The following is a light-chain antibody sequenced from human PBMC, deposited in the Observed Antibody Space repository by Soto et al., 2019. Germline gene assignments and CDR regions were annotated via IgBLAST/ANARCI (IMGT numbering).Light chain of an antibody. Sequence: DIQMTQSPSTLSASVGDRVTITCRASQTINSWLAWYQQKPGKAPKVLIFDASSLKTGVPSRFSGSGSGTEFTLTISSLQSEDFAVYYCQQYNNWPAITFGQGTRLEI. V-gene: IGKV1-5*01. CDR1: QTINSW. CDR2: DAS. CDR3: QQYNNWPAIT. J-gene: IGKJ5*01.